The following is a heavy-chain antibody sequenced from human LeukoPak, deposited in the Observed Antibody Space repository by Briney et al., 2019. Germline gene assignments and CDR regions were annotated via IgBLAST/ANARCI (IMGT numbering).Heavy chain of an antibody. CDR2: ISGSGGST. D-gene: IGHD6-6*01. CDR1: GFTFSSYA. CDR3: AKTSIAARSRINWFDP. V-gene: IGHV3-23*01. Sequence: GGSLRLSCAASGFTFSSYAMSWVRQAPGKGLEWVSAISGSGGSTYYADSVKGRFTIPRDNSKNTLYLQMNSLRAEDTAVYYCAKTSIAARSRINWFDPWGQGTLVTVSS. J-gene: IGHJ5*02.